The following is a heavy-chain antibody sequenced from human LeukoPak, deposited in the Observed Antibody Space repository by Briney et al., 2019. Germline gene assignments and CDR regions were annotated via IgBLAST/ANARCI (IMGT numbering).Heavy chain of an antibody. V-gene: IGHV4-39*01. CDR3: ARQSSSDYYPAYFDY. CDR1: GGSISSNSYY. CDR2: IYYSESI. J-gene: IGHJ4*02. D-gene: IGHD3-22*01. Sequence: SETLSLTCIVSGGSISSNSYYWGWIRQPPGKGLEWIGNIYYSESIYYNPSLKSRVIISVDTSKNQFSLKLGSVTAADTAVYYCARQSSSDYYPAYFDYWGQGTLVTVSS.